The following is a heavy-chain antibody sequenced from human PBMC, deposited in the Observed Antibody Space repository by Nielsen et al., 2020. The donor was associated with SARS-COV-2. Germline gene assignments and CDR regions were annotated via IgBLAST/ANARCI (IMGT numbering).Heavy chain of an antibody. D-gene: IGHD3-22*01. Sequence: ASVKVSCKASGYTFTSYAMHWVRQAPGQRLEWMGWINAGNGNTKYSQKLQGRVTMTTDTSTSTAYMELRSLRSDDTAVYYCARVGSDDSSGYLGDWFDPWGQGTLVTVSS. CDR2: INAGNGNT. J-gene: IGHJ5*02. V-gene: IGHV1-3*01. CDR1: GYTFTSYA. CDR3: ARVGSDDSSGYLGDWFDP.